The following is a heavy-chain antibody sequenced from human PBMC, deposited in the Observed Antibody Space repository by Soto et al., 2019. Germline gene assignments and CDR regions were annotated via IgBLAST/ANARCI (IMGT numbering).Heavy chain of an antibody. CDR1: GFIFSRSW. CDR3: VRAHCSGDSCQRDFYGMDV. CDR2: INGDGSIT. J-gene: IGHJ6*02. Sequence: GGSLRLSCVASGFIFSRSWMHWVRHAPGKGLVWVSRINGDGSITDYAEFVKGRFTISRDNAKNTLYLQMNSLRDEDRAVYYCVRAHCSGDSCQRDFYGMDVWGQGTSVTVSS. D-gene: IGHD2-15*01. V-gene: IGHV3-74*01.